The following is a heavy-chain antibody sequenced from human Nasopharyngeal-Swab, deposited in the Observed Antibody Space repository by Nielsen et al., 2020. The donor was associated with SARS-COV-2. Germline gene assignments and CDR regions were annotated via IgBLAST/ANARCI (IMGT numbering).Heavy chain of an antibody. D-gene: IGHD2-15*01. CDR1: GGSISSGRYY. CDR3: ARGSRGYYFDY. CDR2: IYTSGST. V-gene: IGHV4-61*02. J-gene: IGHJ4*02. Sequence: SQTLSLTCTVSGGSISSGRYYWSWIRQPAGKGLDWIGRIYTSGSTNYNPSLKSRVTISVDTSKNQFSLKLGSVTAADTAVYYCARGSRGYYFDYWGQGTLVTVSS.